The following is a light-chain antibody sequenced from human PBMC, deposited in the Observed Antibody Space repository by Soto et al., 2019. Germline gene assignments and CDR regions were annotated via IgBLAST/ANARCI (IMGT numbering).Light chain of an antibody. V-gene: IGLV1-44*01. CDR1: SSNIGGNA. CDR2: SND. Sequence: QAVVTQPPSASGTPGQKVTISCSGGSSNIGGNAVNWYQVLPGMAPKLLIYSNDQRPSGVPDRFSGSKSGTSASLAISDLQFEDEADYYCATWDDTLNGLFGGGTQLTVL. CDR3: ATWDDTLNGL. J-gene: IGLJ2*01.